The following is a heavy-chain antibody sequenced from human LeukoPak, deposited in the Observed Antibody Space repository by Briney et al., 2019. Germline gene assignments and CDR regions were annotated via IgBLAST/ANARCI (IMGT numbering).Heavy chain of an antibody. Sequence: GASVKVSCEASGYTFTSYYMHWVRQAPGQGVEWMGVINPSGGSTSYAQKFQGRVTMTRDASTSTVYMELSSLRSEDTAVYYCARDRSPPNWLEPPRVLDYWGQGTLVTVSS. CDR2: INPSGGST. D-gene: IGHD1-1*01. CDR1: GYTFTSYY. CDR3: ARDRSPPNWLEPPRVLDY. V-gene: IGHV1-46*01. J-gene: IGHJ4*02.